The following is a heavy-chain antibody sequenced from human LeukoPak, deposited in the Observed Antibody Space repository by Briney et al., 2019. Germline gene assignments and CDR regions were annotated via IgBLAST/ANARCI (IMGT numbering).Heavy chain of an antibody. CDR1: GFTFNTYC. D-gene: IGHD1-14*01. CDR3: AKSPSGLYKGTFWA. J-gene: IGHJ5*02. CDR2: ISYGGDSI. V-gene: IGHV3-48*01. Sequence: GGSLRLSCATSGFTFNTYCMSWVRQAPGKGLEWLSYISYGGDSIYYADSVEGRFTISRDNARNSLYLEMNNLRPEDTAIYYCAKSPSGLYKGTFWAWGQGTLVTVSS.